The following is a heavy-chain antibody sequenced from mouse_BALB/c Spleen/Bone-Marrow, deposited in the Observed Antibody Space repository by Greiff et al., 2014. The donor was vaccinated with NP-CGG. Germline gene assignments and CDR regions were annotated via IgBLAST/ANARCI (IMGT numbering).Heavy chain of an antibody. V-gene: IGHV1-31*01. CDR3: ARSWDY. D-gene: IGHD4-1*01. CDR2: INPYNGAT. CDR1: GYSFTGYY. J-gene: IGHJ2*01. Sequence: VQLKESGPDLVKPGASVKISCKASGYSFTGYYMHWVKQSHVKSLEWIGRINPYNGATTYNQNFKDKASLTVDKSSSTAYMELHSLTSEDSAVYYCARSWDYWGQGTTLTVSA.